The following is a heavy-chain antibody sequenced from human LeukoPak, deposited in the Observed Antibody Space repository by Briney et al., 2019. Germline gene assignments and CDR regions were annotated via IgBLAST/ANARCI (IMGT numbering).Heavy chain of an antibody. CDR1: GYSFTNYW. CDR2: IYPGDSDT. CDR3: ARRSQMATIDFDY. D-gene: IGHD5-24*01. J-gene: IGHJ4*02. V-gene: IGHV5-51*01. Sequence: GESLKISCKSSGYSFTNYWIGWGRQMPGKGLEWMGIIYPGDSDTKYSPSFQGQVTISADKSISTAYLQWSSLKASDTAMYYCARRSQMATIDFDYWGQGTLVTVSS.